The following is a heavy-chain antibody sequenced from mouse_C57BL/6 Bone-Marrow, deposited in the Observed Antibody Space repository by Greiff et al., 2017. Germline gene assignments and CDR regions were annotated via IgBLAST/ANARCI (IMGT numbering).Heavy chain of an antibody. CDR3: AMEAQATLGAMDY. CDR1: GYTFTSYW. CDR2: IDPSDSYT. V-gene: IGHV1-69*01. Sequence: QVQLKQPGAELVMPGASVKLSCKASGYTFTSYWMHWVKQRPGQGLEWIGEIDPSDSYTNYNQKFKGKSTLTVDKSSSTAYMQLSSLTSEDSAVYDCAMEAQATLGAMDYWGQGTSVTVSS. J-gene: IGHJ4*01. D-gene: IGHD3-2*02.